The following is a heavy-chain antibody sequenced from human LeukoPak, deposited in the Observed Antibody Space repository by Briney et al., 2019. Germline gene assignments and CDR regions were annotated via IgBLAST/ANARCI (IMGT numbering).Heavy chain of an antibody. Sequence: GESLKISCKGSGYSFTSYWIGWVRQVPGKGLEWMGIIYPGDSDTRYSPSFQGQVTISADKSISTAYLQWSSLKASDTAMYYCARRTSRAATDFDYWGQGTLVTVSS. D-gene: IGHD2-15*01. J-gene: IGHJ4*02. CDR2: IYPGDSDT. V-gene: IGHV5-51*01. CDR3: ARRTSRAATDFDY. CDR1: GYSFTSYW.